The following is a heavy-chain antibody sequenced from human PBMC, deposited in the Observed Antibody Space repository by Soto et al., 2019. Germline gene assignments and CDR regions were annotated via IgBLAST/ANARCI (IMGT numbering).Heavy chain of an antibody. Sequence: GGSLRLSCAASGFTVSSNYMSWVRQAPGKGLEWVSVIYSGGSTYYADSVKGRFTISRDNSKNTLYLQMNSLRAEDTAVYYCARASAGYCSSTSCYWSVYDYWGQGTLVTVSS. CDR2: IYSGGST. J-gene: IGHJ4*02. V-gene: IGHV3-66*01. CDR1: GFTVSSNY. CDR3: ARASAGYCSSTSCYWSVYDY. D-gene: IGHD2-2*01.